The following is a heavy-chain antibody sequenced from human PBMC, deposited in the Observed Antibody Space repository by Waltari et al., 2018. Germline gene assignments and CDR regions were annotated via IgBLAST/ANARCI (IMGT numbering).Heavy chain of an antibody. Sequence: EVQLGESGGDLVQPGGAVRRFCRQFTLRCVWMSWVRQAPGKGLEWVAIINPDRSSIYYLDSVKGRFTISRDNAKKSLYLQMNSLRVEDTAVYYCAGDRESRWGQGTTVTVSS. V-gene: IGHV3-7*01. CDR2: INPDRSSI. J-gene: IGHJ6*02. CDR1: TLRCVW. CDR3: AGDRESR.